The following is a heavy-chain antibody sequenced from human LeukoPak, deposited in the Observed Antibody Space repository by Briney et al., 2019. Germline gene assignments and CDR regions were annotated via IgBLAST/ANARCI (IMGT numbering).Heavy chain of an antibody. CDR2: IPYDGSSE. V-gene: IGHV3-30*18. CDR3: AKPRVSIGSHFDY. CDR1: GFSFNNYG. Sequence: GGSLRRSCAASGFSFNNYGMHWVRQAPGRGLEWVAMIPYDGSSEKYADFVKGRFTISRDNSKNTLYLQMNSLRDEDTALYYCAKPRVSIGSHFDYWGQGTLVTVSS. D-gene: IGHD2-15*01. J-gene: IGHJ4*02.